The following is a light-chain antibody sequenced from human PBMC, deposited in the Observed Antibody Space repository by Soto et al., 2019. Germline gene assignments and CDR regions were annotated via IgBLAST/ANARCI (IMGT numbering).Light chain of an antibody. CDR1: QVINNL. Sequence: DLQMTQSPSSVSASVGDSVTITCRANQVINNLLAWYQQKPGKAPKLLIYSTSNVQSGAPSRFSGGRSGTDFTLTISSLQTEDFATYYCQQANSFPWTFGQGTRVDIK. CDR2: STS. CDR3: QQANSFPWT. J-gene: IGKJ1*01. V-gene: IGKV1-12*01.